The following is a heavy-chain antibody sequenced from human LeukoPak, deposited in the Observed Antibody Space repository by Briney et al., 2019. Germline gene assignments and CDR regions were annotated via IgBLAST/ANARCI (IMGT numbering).Heavy chain of an antibody. CDR2: IIPIFGTA. V-gene: IGHV1-69*01. J-gene: IGHJ4*02. D-gene: IGHD6-13*01. CDR3: ARHPPGAAGTLQYYFDY. Sequence: SVKVSCKASGGTFSSYATSWVRQAPGQGLEWMGGIIPIFGTANYAQKFQGRVTITADESTSTAYMELSSLRSEDTAVYYCARHPPGAAGTLQYYFDYWGQGTLVTVSS. CDR1: GGTFSSYA.